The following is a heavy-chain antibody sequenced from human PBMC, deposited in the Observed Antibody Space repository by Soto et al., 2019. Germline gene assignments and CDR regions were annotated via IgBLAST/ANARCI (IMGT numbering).Heavy chain of an antibody. CDR3: ARDQGIAAAGTDGFDY. D-gene: IGHD6-13*01. J-gene: IGHJ4*02. CDR1: GFTFSSYS. V-gene: IGHV3-48*01. Sequence: PGGSLRLSCAASGFTFSSYSMNWVRQAPGKGLEWVSYISSSSSTIYYADSVKGRFTISRDNAKNSLHLQMNSLRAEDTAVYYCARDQGIAAAGTDGFDYWGQGTLVTVSS. CDR2: ISSSSSTI.